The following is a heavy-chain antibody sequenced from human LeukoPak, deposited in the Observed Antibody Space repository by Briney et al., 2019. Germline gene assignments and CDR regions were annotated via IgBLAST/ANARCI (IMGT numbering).Heavy chain of an antibody. V-gene: IGHV4-34*01. D-gene: IGHD4-23*01. J-gene: IGHJ4*02. CDR1: GGSFSGYY. Sequence: RTSETLSLTCAVYGGSFSGYYWSWIRQPPGKGLEWIGEINHSGSTNYNPSLKSRVTISLDVSKNQFSLKLTSVTAADTAVYYCANSYDGKIVPFDNWGQGALVAVSS. CDR2: INHSGST. CDR3: ANSYDGKIVPFDN.